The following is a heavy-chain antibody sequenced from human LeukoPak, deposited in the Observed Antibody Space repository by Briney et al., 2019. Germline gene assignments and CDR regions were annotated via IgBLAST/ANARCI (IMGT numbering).Heavy chain of an antibody. CDR3: AKDYGDYPRYFDL. CDR2: ISWNSGSI. Sequence: GRSLRLSCAASGFTFDDYAMHWVRQAPGEGLEWVSGISWNSGSIGYADSVKGRFTISRDNAKNSLYLQMNSLRAEDTALYYCAKDYGDYPRYFDLWGRGTLVTVSP. CDR1: GFTFDDYA. D-gene: IGHD4-17*01. V-gene: IGHV3-9*01. J-gene: IGHJ2*01.